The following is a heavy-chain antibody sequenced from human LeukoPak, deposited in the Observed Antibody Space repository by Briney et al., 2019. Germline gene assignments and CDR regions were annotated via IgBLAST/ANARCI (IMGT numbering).Heavy chain of an antibody. J-gene: IGHJ6*03. Sequence: GRSLRLSCAASGFTFSSYGMHWVRQAPGKGLEWVSFIRYDGSNEYYADSVRGRFTISRDNSKNTLYLQMNSLRAEDTAVYYCARAGEIAAAGTRMSYYYYMDVWGKGTTVTVSS. CDR2: IRYDGSNE. D-gene: IGHD6-13*01. V-gene: IGHV3-30*02. CDR3: ARAGEIAAAGTRMSYYYYMDV. CDR1: GFTFSSYG.